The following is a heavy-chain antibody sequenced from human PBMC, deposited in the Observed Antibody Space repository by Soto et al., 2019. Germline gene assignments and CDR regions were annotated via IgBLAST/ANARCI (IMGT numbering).Heavy chain of an antibody. Sequence: GGSLRLSCAASGFTFSSYGMHWVRQAPGKGLEWVAVISYDGSNKYYADSVKGRFTISRDNSKNTLYLQMNSLRAEDTAVYYCAKDSAVLRFLELTVAYYYGMDVWGQGTMVTVSS. CDR3: AKDSAVLRFLELTVAYYYGMDV. V-gene: IGHV3-30*18. CDR2: ISYDGSNK. D-gene: IGHD3-3*01. CDR1: GFTFSSYG. J-gene: IGHJ6*02.